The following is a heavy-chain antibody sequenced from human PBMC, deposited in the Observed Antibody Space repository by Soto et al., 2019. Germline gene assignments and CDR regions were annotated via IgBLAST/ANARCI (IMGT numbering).Heavy chain of an antibody. CDR1: GLSFNHAW. V-gene: IGHV3-15*05. D-gene: IGHD1-26*01. CDR2: VKSKSKGESA. Sequence: EVQLVESGGGLLRPGGSLRLSCVASGLSFNHAWMSWVRQAPGKGLEWVGRVKSKSKGESADYAAPVKGRFTILRDDSTNKLYLHMNNPATEDTAVYYGTAVILPFPLWVGFYHPYSRQGPRVTVSP. J-gene: IGHJ4*02. CDR3: TAVILPFPLWVGFYHPY.